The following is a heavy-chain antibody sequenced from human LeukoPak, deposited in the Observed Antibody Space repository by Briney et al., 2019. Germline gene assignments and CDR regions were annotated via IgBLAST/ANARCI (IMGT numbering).Heavy chain of an antibody. CDR2: IYHSGST. J-gene: IGHJ4*02. Sequence: SETLSLTCAVSGGSISSSNWWSWVRQPPGKGLEWIGEIYHSGSTNYSPSLKSRVTISVDKSKNQFSLKLSSVTAADTAVYYCARGYSGSYGRFDYWGQGTLVTVSS. CDR3: ARGYSGSYGRFDY. D-gene: IGHD1-26*01. V-gene: IGHV4-4*02. CDR1: GGSISSSNW.